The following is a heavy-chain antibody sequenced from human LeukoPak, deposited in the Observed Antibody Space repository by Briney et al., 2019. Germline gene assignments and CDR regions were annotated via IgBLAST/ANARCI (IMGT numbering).Heavy chain of an antibody. CDR1: GFTFSSYA. CDR3: AKGQSRHIVVVTATYWYFDL. Sequence: GGSLRLSCAASGFTFSSYAMSWVRQAPGKGLEWVSAISGSGGSTYYADSVKGRFTISRDNSKNTLYQQMNSLRAEDTAVYYCAKGQSRHIVVVTATYWYFDLWGRGTLVTVSS. D-gene: IGHD2-21*02. J-gene: IGHJ2*01. V-gene: IGHV3-23*01. CDR2: ISGSGGST.